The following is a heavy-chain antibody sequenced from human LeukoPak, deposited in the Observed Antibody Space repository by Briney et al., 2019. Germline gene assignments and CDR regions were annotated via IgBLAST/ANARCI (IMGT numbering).Heavy chain of an antibody. J-gene: IGHJ5*02. CDR1: GGSFSGYY. CDR2: INHSGST. D-gene: IGHD2-15*01. V-gene: IGHV4-34*01. CDR3: ARDPLARYCSGGSCYTYNWFDP. Sequence: SETLSLTCAVYGGSFSGYYWGWIRQPPGKGLEWIGEINHSGSTNYNPSLKSRVTISVDTSKNQFSLKLSSVTAADTAVYYCARDPLARYCSGGSCYTYNWFDPWGQGTLVTVSS.